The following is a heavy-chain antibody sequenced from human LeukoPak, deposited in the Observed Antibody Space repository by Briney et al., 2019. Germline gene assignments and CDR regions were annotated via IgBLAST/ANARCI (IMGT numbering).Heavy chain of an antibody. CDR3: ARGSRYSSGWYDY. CDR2: ISSSSSYI. V-gene: IGHV3-21*01. D-gene: IGHD6-19*01. Sequence: GGSLRLSSAASGFTFSSYSMNWVRQAPGKGLEWVSSISSSSSYIYYADSVRGRFTISRDNAKNSLYLQMNSLRAEDTAVYYCARGSRYSSGWYDYWGQGTLVTVSS. J-gene: IGHJ4*02. CDR1: GFTFSSYS.